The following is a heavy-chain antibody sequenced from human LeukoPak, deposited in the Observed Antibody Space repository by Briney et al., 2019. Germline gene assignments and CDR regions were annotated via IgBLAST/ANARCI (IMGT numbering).Heavy chain of an antibody. D-gene: IGHD2-2*03. Sequence: ASVKVSCKASGYTFTSYGISWVRQAPGQGLGWMGWISAYNGNTNYAQKLQGRVTMTTDTSTSTAYMELRSLRSDDTAVYYCARDGYCSSTSCYLRYYYGMDVWGQGTTVTVSS. J-gene: IGHJ6*02. CDR3: ARDGYCSSTSCYLRYYYGMDV. CDR1: GYTFTSYG. CDR2: ISAYNGNT. V-gene: IGHV1-18*01.